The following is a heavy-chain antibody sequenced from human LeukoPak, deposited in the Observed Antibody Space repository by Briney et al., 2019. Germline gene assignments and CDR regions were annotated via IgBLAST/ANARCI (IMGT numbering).Heavy chain of an antibody. V-gene: IGHV3-48*03. J-gene: IGHJ4*02. CDR2: ISSSGSTT. CDR3: AKDRLRLGELSLEPYDY. CDR1: EFTLSSYE. Sequence: QAGGSLRLSCAASEFTLSSYEMNWVRQAPGKGLEWVSYISSSGSTTYYADSVKGRFTISRDNSKNTLYLQMNSLRAEDTAVYYCAKDRLRLGELSLEPYDYWGQGTLVTVSS. D-gene: IGHD3-16*02.